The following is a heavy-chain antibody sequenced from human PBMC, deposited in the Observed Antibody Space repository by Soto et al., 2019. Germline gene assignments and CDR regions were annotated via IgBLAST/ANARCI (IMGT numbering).Heavy chain of an antibody. CDR3: ASRPTGVPI. D-gene: IGHD1-1*01. V-gene: IGHV4-39*07. CDR2: ICSGGST. Sequence: SGTLSLTCTVSGGSLSSRDDCWGWIRQPPGKGLEWIGDICSGGSTHYNPSLNSRVTVSVDTSKKQFSLNLNSVTAADTAVYYCASRPTGVPIWGQGTLVTVSS. CDR1: GGSLSSRDDC. J-gene: IGHJ4*02.